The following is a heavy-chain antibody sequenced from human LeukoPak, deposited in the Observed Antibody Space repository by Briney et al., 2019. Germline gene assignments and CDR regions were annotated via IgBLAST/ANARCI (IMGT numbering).Heavy chain of an antibody. J-gene: IGHJ4*02. CDR2: IYTSGST. D-gene: IGHD6-13*01. CDR3: ARDLFQGIAAAVPFDY. V-gene: IGHV4-39*07. Sequence: PSETLSLTCTVSGGSISSSSYYWGWIRQPPGKGLEWIGRIYTSGSTNYNPSLKSRVTMSVDTSKNQFSLKLSSVTAADTAVYYCARDLFQGIAAAVPFDYWGQGTLVTVSS. CDR1: GGSISSSSYY.